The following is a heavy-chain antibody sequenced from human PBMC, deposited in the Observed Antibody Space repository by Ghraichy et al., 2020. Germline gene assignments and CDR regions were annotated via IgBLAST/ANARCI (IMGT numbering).Heavy chain of an antibody. CDR2: ISGDGGST. V-gene: IGHV3-43*02. CDR3: AKDTSYGPDAFDI. CDR1: GFTFSSYT. D-gene: IGHD5-18*01. J-gene: IGHJ3*02. Sequence: GGSLRLSCAASGFTFSSYTMNWVRQAPGKGLEWVSLISGDGGSTYYADSVKGRFTISRDNSKNSLYLQMNSLRTEDTALYYCAKDTSYGPDAFDIWGQGTMVTVSS.